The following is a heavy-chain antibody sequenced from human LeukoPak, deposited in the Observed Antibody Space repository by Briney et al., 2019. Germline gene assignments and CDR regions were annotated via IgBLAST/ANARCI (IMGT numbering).Heavy chain of an antibody. CDR3: ARGFKQYYFDY. V-gene: IGHV1-69*06. D-gene: IGHD4-11*01. Sequence: ASVKVSCKASGGTFSSYAISWVRQAPGQGLEWMGGIIPIFGTANYAQKFQGRVTITADKSTSTAYMELSSLRSEDTAVYYCARGFKQYYFDYWGQGTLVTVSS. J-gene: IGHJ4*02. CDR2: IIPIFGTA. CDR1: GGTFSSYA.